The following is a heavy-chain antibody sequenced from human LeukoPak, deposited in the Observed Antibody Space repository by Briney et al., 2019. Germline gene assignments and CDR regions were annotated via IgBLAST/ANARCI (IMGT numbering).Heavy chain of an antibody. J-gene: IGHJ4*02. CDR1: GGTFSSYA. V-gene: IGHV1-69*04. CDR3: ARARTYYDYVWGSYRPPNPLFDY. CDR2: IIPILGIA. D-gene: IGHD3-16*02. Sequence: SVKVSCKASGGTFSSYAISWVRQAPGQGLEWMGRIIPILGIANYAQKFQGRATITADKSTSTAYMELSSLRSEDTAVYYCARARTYYDYVWGSYRPPNPLFDYWGQGTLVTVSS.